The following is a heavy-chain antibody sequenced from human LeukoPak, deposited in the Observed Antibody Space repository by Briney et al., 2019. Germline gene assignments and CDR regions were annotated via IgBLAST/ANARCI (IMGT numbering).Heavy chain of an antibody. CDR1: GFTFSNYN. D-gene: IGHD4-23*01. Sequence: GGSLRLSCAASGFTFSNYNMHWVRQAPGKGLEWVSYITLSRSTIYYADSVKGRFTISRDNAKNSLYLQMNSLRAEDTAVYYCARGRDDGGDAFNIWGQGTMVTVSS. CDR2: ITLSRSTI. CDR3: ARGRDDGGDAFNI. V-gene: IGHV3-48*04. J-gene: IGHJ3*02.